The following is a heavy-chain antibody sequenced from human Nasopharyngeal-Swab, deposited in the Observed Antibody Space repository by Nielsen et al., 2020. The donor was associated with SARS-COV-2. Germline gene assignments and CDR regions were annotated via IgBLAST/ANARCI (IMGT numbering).Heavy chain of an antibody. CDR1: GFSFSDYY. V-gene: IGHV3-11*01. CDR2: ISTTGTTM. Sequence: GGSLRLSCAASGFSFSDYYISWIRQAPGKGLEWVSYISTTGTTMYYADPVKGRFIISRDNAKNSLFLQMNSLRAEDTAVYYCAGGGYCSGGSCYSFDAFDIWGQGTMVTVSS. CDR3: AGGGYCSGGSCYSFDAFDI. J-gene: IGHJ3*02. D-gene: IGHD2-15*01.